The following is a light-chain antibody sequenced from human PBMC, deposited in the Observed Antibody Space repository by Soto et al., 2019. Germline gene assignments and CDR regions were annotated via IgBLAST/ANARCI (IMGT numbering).Light chain of an antibody. CDR3: QQYNNWPPLT. V-gene: IGKV3-15*01. CDR2: DAS. J-gene: IGKJ4*01. Sequence: EIVMTQSPATLSVSPGDRATLSCRASQSVSSSLAWYQQIPGQAPRLLIYDASTRATGIPARFGGSGSGTEFTLTISSLQSEDCAVYYCQQYNNWPPLTFGGGTKVEPK. CDR1: QSVSSS.